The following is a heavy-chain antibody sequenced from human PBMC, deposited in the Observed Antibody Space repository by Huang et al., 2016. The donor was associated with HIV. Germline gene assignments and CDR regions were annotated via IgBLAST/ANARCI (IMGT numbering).Heavy chain of an antibody. CDR3: ARPKMIDGTPDSSWNYFDS. CDR1: GGSFSNYY. J-gene: IGHJ4*02. Sequence: QVHLQQWGTGLLKPSETLSLKCAVYGGSFSNYYWSWVRQSPGKGPEWIGEINHRGKSTHNPSLRSRISMSVDTSKSQFYLNLTSVTAADTGVYYCARPKMIDGTPDSSWNYFDSWGQGTLVSVSS. D-gene: IGHD2-21*01. CDR2: INHRGKS. V-gene: IGHV4-34*02.